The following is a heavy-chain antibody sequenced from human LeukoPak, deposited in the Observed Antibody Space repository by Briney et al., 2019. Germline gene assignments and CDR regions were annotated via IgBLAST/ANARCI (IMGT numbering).Heavy chain of an antibody. CDR3: TRDGRSSGHLKC. CDR1: GFTFNYYS. V-gene: IGHV3-48*02. J-gene: IGHJ4*02. Sequence: GGSLRLSCAASGFTFNYYSMNWVRQAPGKGLEWVSYIGSTTNITYYADSVRGRFTISRDNAKKSLYLQMNSLRDDDTAVYYCTRDGRSSGHLKCWGQGTLVTVSA. D-gene: IGHD6-6*01. CDR2: IGSTTNIT.